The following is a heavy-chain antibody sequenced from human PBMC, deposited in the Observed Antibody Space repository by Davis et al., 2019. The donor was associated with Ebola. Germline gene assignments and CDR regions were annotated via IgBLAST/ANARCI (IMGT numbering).Heavy chain of an antibody. CDR2: INHSGST. CDR1: GRSFSGYY. V-gene: IGHV4-34*01. D-gene: IGHD2-15*01. CDR3: ARGARAADGMDV. Sequence: SETLSLTCAVYGRSFSGYYWSWIRQPPGKGLEWIGEINHSGSTNYNPSLKSRVTISVDTSKNQFSLKLSSVTAADTAVYYCARGARAADGMDVWGQGTTVTVSS. J-gene: IGHJ6*02.